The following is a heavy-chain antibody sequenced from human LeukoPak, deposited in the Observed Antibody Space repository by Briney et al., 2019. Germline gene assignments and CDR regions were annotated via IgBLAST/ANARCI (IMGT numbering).Heavy chain of an antibody. Sequence: GGSLRLSCAASGFTFSSYAMHWVRQAPGKGLEWVAVISYDGSNKYYADSVKGRFTISRDNSKNTLYLQMNSLRAEDTAVYYCAKDSSDYYFDYWGQGTLVTASS. J-gene: IGHJ4*02. CDR2: ISYDGSNK. CDR1: GFTFSSYA. V-gene: IGHV3-30*04. CDR3: AKDSSDYYFDY. D-gene: IGHD3-22*01.